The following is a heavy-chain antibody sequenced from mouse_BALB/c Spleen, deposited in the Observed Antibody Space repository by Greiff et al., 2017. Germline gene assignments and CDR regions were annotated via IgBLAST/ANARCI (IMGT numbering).Heavy chain of an antibody. CDR1: GYAFTNYL. V-gene: IGHV1-54*01. J-gene: IGHJ2*01. CDR2: INPGSGGT. D-gene: IGHD1-2*01. Sequence: VQLQQSGAELVRPGTSVKVSCKASGYAFTNYLIEWVKQRPGQGLEWIGVINPGSGGTNYNEKFKGKATLTADKSSSTAYMQLSSLTSDDSAVYFCARSGITTAPFDYWGQGTTLTVSS. CDR3: ARSGITTAPFDY.